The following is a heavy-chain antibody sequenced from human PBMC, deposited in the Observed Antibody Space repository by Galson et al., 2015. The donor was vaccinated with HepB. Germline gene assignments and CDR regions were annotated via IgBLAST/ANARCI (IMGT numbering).Heavy chain of an antibody. CDR2: IKQDGSEK. CDR3: AREDRITIFGVAYFDY. J-gene: IGHJ4*02. V-gene: IGHV3-7*01. Sequence: SLRLSCAASGFTFSSYWMSWVRQAPRKGLEWVANIKQDGSEKYYVDSVKGRFTISRDNAKNSLYLQMNSLRAEDTAVYYCAREDRITIFGVAYFDYWGQGTLVTVSS. CDR1: GFTFSSYW. D-gene: IGHD3-3*01.